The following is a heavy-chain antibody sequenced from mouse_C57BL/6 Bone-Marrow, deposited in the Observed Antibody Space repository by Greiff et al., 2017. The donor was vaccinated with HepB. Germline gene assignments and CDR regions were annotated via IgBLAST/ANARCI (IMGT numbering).Heavy chain of an antibody. D-gene: IGHD1-1*01. CDR1: GYTFTSYW. CDR2: INPSSGYT. CDR3: ASDYYGSPPFAY. V-gene: IGHV1-7*01. J-gene: IGHJ3*01. Sequence: QVQLQQSGAELAKPGASVMLSCKASGYTFTSYWMHWVKQRPGQGLEWIGYINPSSGYTKYNQKFKDKATLTADKSSSTAYMQLSSLTYEDSAVYYCASDYYGSPPFAYWGQGTLVTVSA.